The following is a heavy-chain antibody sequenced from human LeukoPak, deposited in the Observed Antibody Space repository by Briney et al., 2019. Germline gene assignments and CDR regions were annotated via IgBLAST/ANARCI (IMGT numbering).Heavy chain of an antibody. J-gene: IGHJ4*02. Sequence: GSSVKVSCKASGGTFSSYAISWVRQAPGRGLEWMGGIIPIFGTANYAQKFQGRVTITTDESTSTAYMELSSLRSEDTAVYYCARSPTSMVRGVISPSYFDYWGQGTLVTVSS. CDR2: IIPIFGTA. CDR3: ARSPTSMVRGVISPSYFDY. D-gene: IGHD3-10*01. V-gene: IGHV1-69*05. CDR1: GGTFSSYA.